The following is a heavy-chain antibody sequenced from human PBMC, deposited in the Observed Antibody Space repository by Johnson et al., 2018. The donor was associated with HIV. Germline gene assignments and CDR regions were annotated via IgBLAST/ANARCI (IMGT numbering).Heavy chain of an antibody. CDR1: GFTFSSYA. V-gene: IGHV3-30-3*01. D-gene: IGHD6-13*01. Sequence: VQLVESGGGVVQPGRSLRLSCAASGFTFSSYATHWVRQAPGKGLEWVAVISYDGSNKYYADSVKGRFTISRDNSKNTLYLQMNSLRAEDTAVYYCARDPRSSSWYYYSNDAFDIWGQGTMVTVSS. CDR3: ARDPRSSSWYYYSNDAFDI. J-gene: IGHJ3*02. CDR2: ISYDGSNK.